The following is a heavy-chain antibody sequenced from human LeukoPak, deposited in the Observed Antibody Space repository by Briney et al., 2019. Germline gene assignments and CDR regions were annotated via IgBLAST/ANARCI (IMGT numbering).Heavy chain of an antibody. CDR3: AKEVVGATGDY. D-gene: IGHD1-26*01. V-gene: IGHV3-23*01. Sequence: PGRSLRLSCAASGFTFSSYGMHWARQAPGKGLEWVSAISGSGGSTYYADSVKGRFTISRDNSKNTLYLQMNSLRAEDTAVYYCAKEVVGATGDYWGQGTLVTVSS. CDR1: GFTFSSYG. CDR2: ISGSGGST. J-gene: IGHJ4*02.